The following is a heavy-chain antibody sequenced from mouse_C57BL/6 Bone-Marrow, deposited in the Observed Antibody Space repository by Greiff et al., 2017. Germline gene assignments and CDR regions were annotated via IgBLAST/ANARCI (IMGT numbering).Heavy chain of an antibody. J-gene: IGHJ1*03. CDR2: IYPGSGNT. CDR1: GYTFTDYY. CDR3: ARCGYFSYWYFDV. V-gene: IGHV1-76*01. Sequence: QVQLQQSGAELVRPGASVKLSCKASGYTFTDYYINWVKQRPGQGLEWIARIYPGSGNTYYNQKFKGKATLTAEKSSRTAYMQLSSLTSEDSAVYFCARCGYFSYWYFDVWGTGTTVTVSS. D-gene: IGHD2-3*01.